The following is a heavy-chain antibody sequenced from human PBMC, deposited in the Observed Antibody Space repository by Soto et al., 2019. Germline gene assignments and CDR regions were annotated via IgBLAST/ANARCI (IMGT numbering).Heavy chain of an antibody. CDR2: IIPILGIA. CDR3: ARDQDDLVVVVAAIPLY. Sequence: GASVKVSCKASGGTFSSYTISWVQQAPGQGLEWMGRIIPILGIANYAQKFQGRVTITADKSTSTAYMELRSLRSDDTAVYYCARDQDDLVVVVAAIPLYWGQGTLVTVSS. V-gene: IGHV1-69*02. D-gene: IGHD2-15*01. J-gene: IGHJ4*02. CDR1: GGTFSSYT.